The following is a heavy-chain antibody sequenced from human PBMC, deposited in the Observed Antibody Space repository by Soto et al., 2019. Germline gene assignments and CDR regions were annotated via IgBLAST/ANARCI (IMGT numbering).Heavy chain of an antibody. CDR3: ARAGIAVAGTGGFDY. CDR2: IYYSGST. Sequence: QVQLQESGPGLVKPSQTLSLTCTVSGGSISSGGYYWSWIRQHPGKGLEWIGYIYYSGSTYYNPSPKSRVTRSVDTSKTQSSLKRSSVTAADTAVYYCARAGIAVAGTGGFDYWGQGTLVTVSS. CDR1: GGSISSGGYY. V-gene: IGHV4-31*03. D-gene: IGHD6-19*01. J-gene: IGHJ4*02.